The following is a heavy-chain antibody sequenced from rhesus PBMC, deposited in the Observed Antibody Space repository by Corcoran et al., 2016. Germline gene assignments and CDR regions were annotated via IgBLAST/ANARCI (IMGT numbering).Heavy chain of an antibody. D-gene: IGHD4-23*01. V-gene: IGHV1S9*01. CDR1: GYTFTSYY. CDR3: TRGYEYNIY. Sequence: QVQLVQSGAEVKKPGASVKLSCNASGYTFTSYYINWVRPPPGQVCDWMGRINPSNGHTDYVQKFQSRVTMTRDTSTSTAYMELNSLRSEDTAVYYCTRGYEYNIYWGQGVLVTVSS. CDR2: INPSNGHT. J-gene: IGHJ4*01.